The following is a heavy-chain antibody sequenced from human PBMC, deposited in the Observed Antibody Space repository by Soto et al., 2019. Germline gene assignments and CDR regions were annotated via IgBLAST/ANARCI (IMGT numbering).Heavy chain of an antibody. V-gene: IGHV4-59*01. CDR3: ARRYGASFDY. D-gene: IGHD4-17*01. Sequence: SETLSLTCTVSGGSISSYYWSWIRQPPGEELEWVGYIYYNGNTNYNPSLKSRVTISVDTSKNQFSLKLTSVTAADTAVYYCARRYGASFDYWGQGTLVTVSS. CDR1: GGSISSYY. J-gene: IGHJ4*02. CDR2: IYYNGNT.